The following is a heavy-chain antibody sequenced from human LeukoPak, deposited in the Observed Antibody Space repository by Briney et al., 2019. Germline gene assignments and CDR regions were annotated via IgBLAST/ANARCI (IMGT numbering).Heavy chain of an antibody. V-gene: IGHV1-18*01. CDR1: GYTFSSYG. D-gene: IGHD2-15*01. Sequence: ASVKVSCKASGYTFSSYGINWVRQAPGQGLEWMRWISAYSGSRNYAQKLQGRVTMTTDTSTSTAYMELRSLRSDDTAVYYCARDSGGSYHFESTHWGQGTLVTVSS. J-gene: IGHJ4*02. CDR3: ARDSGGSYHFESTH. CDR2: ISAYSGSR.